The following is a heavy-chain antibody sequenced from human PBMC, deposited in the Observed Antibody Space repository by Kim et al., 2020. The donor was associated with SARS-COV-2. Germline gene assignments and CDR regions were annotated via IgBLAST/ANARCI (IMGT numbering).Heavy chain of an antibody. Sequence: GGSLRLSCAASGLIFSRYGMSWVRQAPGKGLEWVSTIMSTGSTFYADSVKGRFTISRDNSKNTLYLQVNSLRAEDTAVYYCAKDLGHYGSGSVGGMDVWGQGTTVTVSS. CDR2: IMSTGST. D-gene: IGHD3-10*01. J-gene: IGHJ6*02. V-gene: IGHV3-23*01. CDR1: GLIFSRYG. CDR3: AKDLGHYGSGSVGGMDV.